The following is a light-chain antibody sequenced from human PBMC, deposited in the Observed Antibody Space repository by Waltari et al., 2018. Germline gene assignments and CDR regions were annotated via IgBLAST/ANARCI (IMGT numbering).Light chain of an antibody. CDR3: QQYYTSPIT. V-gene: IGKV4-1*01. CDR1: QSVLYSSDKKNY. J-gene: IGKJ5*01. CDR2: WAS. Sequence: DIVMTQSPDFLAVSLGERATINCKSSQSVLYSSDKKNYLAWYQQKAGQPPKLLIYWASTRESGVPDRLSGSGSGTDFTLTINTLQAEDVAVYYCQQYYTSPITFGQGTRLEI.